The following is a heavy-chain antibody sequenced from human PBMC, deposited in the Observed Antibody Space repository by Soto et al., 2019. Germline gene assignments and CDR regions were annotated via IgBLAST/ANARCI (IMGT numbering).Heavy chain of an antibody. CDR2: SSVSGVTT. CDR3: AKDLTPPKRYYDGRGFFYP. V-gene: IGHV3-23*01. CDR1: GFTFSNYA. J-gene: IGHJ5*02. Sequence: VVSLILSCAASGFTFSNYAMTWVRQAPGKGLEWVSTSSVSGVTTYYTDSVKGRFTISRDNSKNTLNLQMSSLRAEDTAIYYCAKDLTPPKRYYDGRGFFYPWGQGTLVPVSS. D-gene: IGHD3-22*01.